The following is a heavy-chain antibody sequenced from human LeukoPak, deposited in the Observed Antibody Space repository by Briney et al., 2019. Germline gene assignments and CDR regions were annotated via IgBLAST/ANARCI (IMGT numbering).Heavy chain of an antibody. Sequence: GSSVKVSCKASGGTFSSYAISWVRQAPGQGLEWMGRIIPILGIANYVQKFQGRVTITADKSTSTAYMELSSLRSEDTAVYYCARRTCSGGSCYSGWFDPWGQGTLVTVSS. CDR2: IIPILGIA. CDR1: GGTFSSYA. D-gene: IGHD2-15*01. V-gene: IGHV1-69*04. CDR3: ARRTCSGGSCYSGWFDP. J-gene: IGHJ5*02.